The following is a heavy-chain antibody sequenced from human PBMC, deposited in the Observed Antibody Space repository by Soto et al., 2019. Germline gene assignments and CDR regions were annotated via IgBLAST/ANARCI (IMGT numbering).Heavy chain of an antibody. D-gene: IGHD2-15*01. CDR2: IGTAGDT. Sequence: EVQLVESGGGLVQPGGSLRLSCAASGFTFSSYDMHWVRQATGKSLEWVSVIGTAGDTYYPDSVKGRFTISRENAKNSLYLQMDSLSAGDTAVYYYAGGAVSGVRWGWLEPWGQGMMVIVSS. CDR3: AGGAVSGVRWGWLEP. J-gene: IGHJ5*02. CDR1: GFTFSSYD. V-gene: IGHV3-13*01.